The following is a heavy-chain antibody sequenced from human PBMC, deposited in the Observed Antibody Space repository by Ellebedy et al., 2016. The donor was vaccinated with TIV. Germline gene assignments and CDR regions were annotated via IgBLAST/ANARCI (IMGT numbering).Heavy chain of an antibody. V-gene: IGHV3-48*02. CDR2: IGSRINKI. D-gene: IGHD4-17*01. J-gene: IGHJ3*01. Sequence: PGGSLRLSCAASGITIRNYAMTWVRQAPGKGMEWVAYIGSRINKIYCADSVKGRFTISRDNAKNSLYLQMNSLRDEDTAVYYCARGVGERLRYAFDLWGQGTMVTVSS. CDR1: GITIRNYA. CDR3: ARGVGERLRYAFDL.